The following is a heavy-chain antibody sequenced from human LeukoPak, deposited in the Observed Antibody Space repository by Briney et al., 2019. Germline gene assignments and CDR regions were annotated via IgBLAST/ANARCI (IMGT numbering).Heavy chain of an antibody. CDR3: AKGNIGEYYDFWSGNPGFDY. J-gene: IGHJ4*02. Sequence: GGSLRLSCAASGFTFSSYAMSWVRQAPGKGLEWVSAISGSGGSTYYADSVKGRFTISRDNSKNTLYLQMNSLRAEDTAVYYCAKGNIGEYYDFWSGNPGFDYWGQGXLVXVSS. CDR1: GFTFSSYA. D-gene: IGHD3-3*01. CDR2: ISGSGGST. V-gene: IGHV3-23*01.